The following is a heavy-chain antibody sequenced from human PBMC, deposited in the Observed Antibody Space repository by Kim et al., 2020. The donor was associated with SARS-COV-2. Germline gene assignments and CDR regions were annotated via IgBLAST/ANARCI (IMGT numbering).Heavy chain of an antibody. CDR2: I. CDR3: ASHYGSGSYYH. D-gene: IGHD3-10*01. Sequence: IYYADSVKGRFTISRDNAKNSLYLQMNSLRAEDTAVYYCASHYGSGSYYHWGQGTLVTVSS. V-gene: IGHV3-11*04. J-gene: IGHJ5*02.